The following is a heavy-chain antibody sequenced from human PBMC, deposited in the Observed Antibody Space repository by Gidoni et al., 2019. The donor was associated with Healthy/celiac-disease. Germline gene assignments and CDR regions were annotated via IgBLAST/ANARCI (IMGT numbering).Heavy chain of an antibody. CDR1: GFTFSNAW. CDR2: IKSKTDGGTT. D-gene: IGHD5-12*01. J-gene: IGHJ4*02. Sequence: EVQLVESGGGLVKPGGSLRLSCAASGFTFSNAWMSWVRQAPGKGLEWVGRIKSKTDGGTTDYAAPVKGRFTISRADSKNTLYLQMNSLKTEDTAVYYCTIASGYDWLFVYWGQGTLVTVSS. CDR3: TIASGYDWLFVY. V-gene: IGHV3-15*01.